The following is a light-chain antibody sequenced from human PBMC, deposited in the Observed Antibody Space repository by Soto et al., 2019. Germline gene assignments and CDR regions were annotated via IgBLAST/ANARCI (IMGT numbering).Light chain of an antibody. CDR2: EVD. CDR3: CLYIGATTYV. Sequence: QSVLTQPASVSGSPGQSITISCTGTSSDVGFYNYVSWYQQQHPGKAPKLMIYEVDNRPSGVSIRFSGSKSGNTASLTISGLQAEDEADYYCCLYIGATTYVFGTGTKGTVL. V-gene: IGLV2-14*01. CDR1: SSDVGFYNY. J-gene: IGLJ1*01.